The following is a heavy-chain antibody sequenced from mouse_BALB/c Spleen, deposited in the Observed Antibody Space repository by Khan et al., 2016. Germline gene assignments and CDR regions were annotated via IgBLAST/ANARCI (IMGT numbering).Heavy chain of an antibody. Sequence: EVKLLESGGGLVQPGGSLKLSCAASGFDFRGYWMSWVRQAPGKGLEWIGAINPDSRTINYSPSLTDKFTISRDNAKRTLYLQISKVRSEDTALYYCERAGYYGYLVYWGQGTPVSISA. CDR3: ERAGYYGYLVY. V-gene: IGHV4-1*02. CDR1: GFDFRGYW. D-gene: IGHD1-1*01. CDR2: INPDSRTI. J-gene: IGHJ3*01.